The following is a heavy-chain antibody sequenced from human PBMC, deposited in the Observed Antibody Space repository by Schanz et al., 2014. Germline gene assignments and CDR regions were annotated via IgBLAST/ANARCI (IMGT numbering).Heavy chain of an antibody. D-gene: IGHD3-10*01. Sequence: VQLVESGGGVVQPGRSLRLSCAASGFTFSSYGMHWVRQVPGKGLEWVAVVCYDGSKKYYADSVKGRFTTSRDNSKNTMYLQMNSLRAEDTAVYYCARAAYYHVSGSYYGNFDSWGQGTLVTVSS. J-gene: IGHJ4*02. V-gene: IGHV3-33*01. CDR3: ARAAYYHVSGSYYGNFDS. CDR1: GFTFSSYG. CDR2: VCYDGSKK.